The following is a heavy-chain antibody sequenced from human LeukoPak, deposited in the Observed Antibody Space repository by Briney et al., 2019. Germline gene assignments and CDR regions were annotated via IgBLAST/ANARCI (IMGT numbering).Heavy chain of an antibody. J-gene: IGHJ3*01. CDR1: GGSISSGGYS. D-gene: IGHD3-22*01. CDR2: IYHSGST. CDR3: AMARYLVVSAFDF. Sequence: SETLSLTCAVSGGSISSGGYSWSWIRQPPGKGLEWIGYIYHSGSTYYNPSLKSRVTISVDGSKNQFSLKLSSVTAADTAVYYCAMARYLVVSAFDFWGQGTMVTVSS. V-gene: IGHV4-30-2*01.